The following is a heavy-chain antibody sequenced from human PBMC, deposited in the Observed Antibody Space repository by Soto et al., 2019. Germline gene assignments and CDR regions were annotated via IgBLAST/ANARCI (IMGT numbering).Heavy chain of an antibody. Sequence: PGESLRLSWAASGFTSSSYCMNWVRQAPGKGLEWVASILSVMSYIYYADSVKGRLTIARDNAKNSLYMQMNSLRAEDTAVYYCPSDLSRLAFDIWGQGTMVTVSS. CDR2: ILSVMSYI. CDR1: GFTSSSYC. J-gene: IGHJ3*02. V-gene: IGHV3-21*01. CDR3: PSDLSRLAFDI.